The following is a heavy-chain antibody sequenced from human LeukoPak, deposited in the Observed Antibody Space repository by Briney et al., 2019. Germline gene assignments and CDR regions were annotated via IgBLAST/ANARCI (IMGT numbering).Heavy chain of an antibody. CDR1: GGTFSSYA. Sequence: GASVKVSCKASGGTFSSYAISWVRQAPGQGLEWMGRIIPIFGIANYAQKFQGRVTITADKSTSTAYMELSSLRSEDTAVYYCASRAYGGVRGNSTYYYGMDVWGKGTTVTASS. D-gene: IGHD4-23*01. CDR3: ASRAYGGVRGNSTYYYGMDV. J-gene: IGHJ6*04. CDR2: IIPIFGIA. V-gene: IGHV1-69*04.